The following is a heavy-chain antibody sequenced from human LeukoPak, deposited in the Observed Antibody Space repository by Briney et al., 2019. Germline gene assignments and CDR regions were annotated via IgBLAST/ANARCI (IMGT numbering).Heavy chain of an antibody. V-gene: IGHV4-59*01. D-gene: IGHD2-2*01. Sequence: ETLSLTCTVSGGSISDYYWSWIRQPPGEGLEWIGYIYDSGSTTYNPSLKRRVTMSVDTSKNQFSLKLSSVTAADTAVYYCARGDFCSSTSCYLRPMDVWGKGTTVTLSS. CDR1: GGSISDYY. J-gene: IGHJ6*03. CDR3: ARGDFCSSTSCYLRPMDV. CDR2: IYDSGST.